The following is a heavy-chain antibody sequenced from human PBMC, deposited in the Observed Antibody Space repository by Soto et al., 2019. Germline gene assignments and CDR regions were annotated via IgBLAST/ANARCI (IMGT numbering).Heavy chain of an antibody. CDR3: AKDLGSSGWSGAFDI. CDR1: GFTFSSYA. CDR2: ISGSGGTT. D-gene: IGHD6-19*01. V-gene: IGHV3-23*01. J-gene: IGHJ3*02. Sequence: GGSLRLSCAASGFTFSSYAMGWVRQAPGKGLEWVSAISGSGGTTHYADSVKGRFTISRDNSKNTLYLQMNSLRAEDTAVYYCAKDLGSSGWSGAFDIWGQGTLVTVSS.